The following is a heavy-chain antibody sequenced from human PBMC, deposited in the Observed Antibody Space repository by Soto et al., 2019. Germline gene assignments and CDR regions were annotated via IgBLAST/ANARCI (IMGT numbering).Heavy chain of an antibody. CDR1: GFTFSSYS. J-gene: IGHJ4*02. D-gene: IGHD1-26*01. CDR2: ISSSSSYI. Sequence: GGSLRLSCAASGFTFSSYSMNWVRQAPGKGLEWVSSISSSSSYIYYADSVKGRFTISRDNTKNSLYLQMNSLRAEDTAVYYCARAGVGDDPHFDYWGQGTLVTVSS. V-gene: IGHV3-21*01. CDR3: ARAGVGDDPHFDY.